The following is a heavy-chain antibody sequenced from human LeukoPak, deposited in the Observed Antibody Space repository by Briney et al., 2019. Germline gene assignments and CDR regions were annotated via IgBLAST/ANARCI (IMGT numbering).Heavy chain of an antibody. Sequence: GASVKVSCKASGYTFTSYYMHWVRQAPGQGREWMGIINPSGGSTSYAQKFQGRVTMTRDTSTSTVYMELSSLRSEDTAVYYCARAPYCGGDCYSYYFDYWGQGTLVTVSS. V-gene: IGHV1-46*01. CDR3: ARAPYCGGDCYSYYFDY. J-gene: IGHJ4*02. CDR1: GYTFTSYY. CDR2: INPSGGST. D-gene: IGHD2-21*02.